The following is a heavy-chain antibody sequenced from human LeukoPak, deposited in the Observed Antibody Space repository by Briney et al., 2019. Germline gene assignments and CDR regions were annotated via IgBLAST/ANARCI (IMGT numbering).Heavy chain of an antibody. CDR3: AGFLGLPEWFDP. D-gene: IGHD2-2*01. V-gene: IGHV3-30*03. CDR2: ISYDGSNR. J-gene: IGHJ5*02. CDR1: GFTFKSYG. Sequence: GRSLRLSCVASGFTFKSYGMHWVRQAPGKGLEWVAVISYDGSNRNYADSVKGRFTISRDNSKNTLYLQMNSLRDEDTAVYYCAGFLGLPEWFDPWGQGTLVTVSS.